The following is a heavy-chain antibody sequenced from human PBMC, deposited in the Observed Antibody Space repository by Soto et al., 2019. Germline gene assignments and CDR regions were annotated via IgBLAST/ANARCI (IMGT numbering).Heavy chain of an antibody. CDR2: MYHSGST. V-gene: IGHV4-30-2*01. Sequence: QLQLQESGSGLVKPSQTLSLTCAVSGGSISSGGYSWSWIRQPPGKGLEWIGYMYHSGSTYYNPSPXSXXTISIDRSKNQFSLKLSSVTAADPAVYYCARVPDYWGQGILVTVSS. CDR3: ARVPDY. J-gene: IGHJ4*02. D-gene: IGHD2-2*01. CDR1: GGSISSGGYS.